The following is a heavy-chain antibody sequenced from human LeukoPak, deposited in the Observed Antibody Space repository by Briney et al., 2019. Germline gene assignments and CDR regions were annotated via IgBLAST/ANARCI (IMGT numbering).Heavy chain of an antibody. CDR1: GYTFTGYY. CDR2: INPNSGGT. J-gene: IGHJ4*02. CDR3: ARVTYSSGWWGDFDY. D-gene: IGHD6-19*01. V-gene: IGHV1-2*02. Sequence: ASVKVSCKASGYTFTGYYMHWVRQAPGQGLEWMGWINPNSGGTNYAQKFQGRVTMTRDTSTSTVYMELSSLRSEDTAVYYCARVTYSSGWWGDFDYWGQGTLVTVSS.